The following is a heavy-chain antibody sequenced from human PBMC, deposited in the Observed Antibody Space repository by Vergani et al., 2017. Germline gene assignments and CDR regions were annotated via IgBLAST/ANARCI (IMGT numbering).Heavy chain of an antibody. D-gene: IGHD3-9*01. CDR1: EYTFSNYY. CDR2: INPSGGHT. V-gene: IGHV1-46*03. Sequence: QVQVVQSGAEVKKSGASVKVSCKTSEYTFSNYYMHWVRQAPGQGLEWMGIINPSGGHTNYAQKFQGRVTMTRDTSTSTVYKELSSLRSEDTAIYYCARGDYGILTGYRYWGQGTLVTVSA. CDR3: ARGDYGILTGYRY. J-gene: IGHJ4*02.